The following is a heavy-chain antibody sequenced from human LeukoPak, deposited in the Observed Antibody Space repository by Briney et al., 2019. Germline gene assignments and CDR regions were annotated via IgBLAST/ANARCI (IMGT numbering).Heavy chain of an antibody. CDR3: ATKMGDY. D-gene: IGHD2-8*01. CDR2: INEDGREK. V-gene: IGHV3-7*01. Sequence: GGSLRLSCAASGFSFSNFWMSWVRQAPGKGLEWVANINEDGREKYYVDSAEGRFTVSRDNAKNSLHLQMNSLRREDTAVYSCATKMGDYWGQGTRVTVSS. CDR1: GFSFSNFW. J-gene: IGHJ4*02.